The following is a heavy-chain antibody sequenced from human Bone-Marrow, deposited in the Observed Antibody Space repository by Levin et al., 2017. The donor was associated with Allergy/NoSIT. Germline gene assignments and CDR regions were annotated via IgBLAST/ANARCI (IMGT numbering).Heavy chain of an antibody. CDR2: IYASGGS. D-gene: IGHD6-19*01. CDR1: GGSLNSGSFY. CDR3: ARAKPQWPSYHFDY. Sequence: SQTLSLTCSVSGGSLNSGSFYWNWIRQPAGQGLEWIGRIYASGGSKYNPALKSRVTISVDTSKNQFSLNLTSLTAADTAIYFCARAKPQWPSYHFDYWGQGAQVTVSS. J-gene: IGHJ4*02. V-gene: IGHV4-61*02.